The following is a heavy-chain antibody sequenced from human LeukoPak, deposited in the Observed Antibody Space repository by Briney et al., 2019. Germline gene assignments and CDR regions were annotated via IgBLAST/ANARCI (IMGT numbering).Heavy chain of an antibody. Sequence: PGGSLRLSCAASGFTFSTYGMHWVRQAPGKGLEWVAFIRNDGTSKYYADSAKGRFTVSRDNSKNTVYLQMNSLRPDDTAVYYCAKRIGGAYYSLLDFWGQGTLVTVSS. V-gene: IGHV3-30*02. CDR1: GFTFSTYG. CDR2: IRNDGTSK. CDR3: AKRIGGAYYSLLDF. D-gene: IGHD1-26*01. J-gene: IGHJ4*02.